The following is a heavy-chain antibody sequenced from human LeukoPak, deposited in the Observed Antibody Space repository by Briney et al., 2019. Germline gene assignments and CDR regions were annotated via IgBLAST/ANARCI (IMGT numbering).Heavy chain of an antibody. CDR1: GYTFIGYY. V-gene: IGHV1-2*02. CDR3: TRETGGSTLVTLPSDN. CDR2: INPNSGGT. D-gene: IGHD4-23*01. J-gene: IGHJ4*02. Sequence: ASVKVSCKASGYTFIGYYIHWVRQAPGQGLEWMGWINPNSGGTKYAQKFQGRVAMTRDRSNSTAYMELSWLTSEDTAVYYCTRETGGSTLVTLPSDNWGQGTPVTVSS.